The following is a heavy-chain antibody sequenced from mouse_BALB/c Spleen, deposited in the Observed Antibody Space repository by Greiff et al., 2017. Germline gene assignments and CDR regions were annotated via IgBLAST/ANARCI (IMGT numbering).Heavy chain of an antibody. CDR2: ISSGSSTI. V-gene: IGHV5-17*02. J-gene: IGHJ4*01. CDR3: ARSYLVYAMDY. D-gene: IGHD1-1*01. Sequence: EVQLQESGGGLVQPGGSRKLSCAASGFTFSSFGMHWVRQAPEKGLEWVAYISSGSSTIYYADTVKGRFTISRDNPKNTLFLQMTSLRSEDTAMYYCARSYLVYAMDYWGQGTSVTVSS. CDR1: GFTFSSFG.